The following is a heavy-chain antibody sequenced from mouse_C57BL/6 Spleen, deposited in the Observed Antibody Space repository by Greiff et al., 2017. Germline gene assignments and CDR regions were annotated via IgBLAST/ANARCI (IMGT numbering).Heavy chain of an antibody. V-gene: IGHV5-6*01. J-gene: IGHJ2*01. D-gene: IGHD4-1*02. Sequence: EVQLQQSGGDLVKPGGSLKLSCAASGFTFSSYGMSWVRQTPDKRLEWVATISSGGSYTYYPDSVKGRFTISRDNAKNTLYLQMSRLKSEDTAMYDCARATVNDYWGQGTTLTVSS. CDR2: ISSGGSYT. CDR3: ARATVNDY. CDR1: GFTFSSYG.